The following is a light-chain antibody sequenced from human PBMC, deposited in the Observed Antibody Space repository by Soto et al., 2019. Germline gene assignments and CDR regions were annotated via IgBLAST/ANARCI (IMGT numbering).Light chain of an antibody. Sequence: QSALTQPASVSGSPGQSITISCTGTSSDVGSHNLVSWYQQHPGQAPKLMIYEVSKRPLGVSTRFSASKSGNTASLKISGLQADDEADYYCCSYGGSRAVFGGGTQLTVL. V-gene: IGLV2-23*02. CDR3: CSYGGSRAV. CDR1: SSDVGSHNL. CDR2: EVS. J-gene: IGLJ7*01.